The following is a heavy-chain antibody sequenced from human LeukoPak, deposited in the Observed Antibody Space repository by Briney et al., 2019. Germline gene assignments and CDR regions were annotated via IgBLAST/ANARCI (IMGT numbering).Heavy chain of an antibody. Sequence: GGSLRLSCSASGFTFSSYAMHWVRQAPGKGLEWVSSIRSGGTYINYADSVKGRFTISRDDAKNSLYLQMNRLRAEDPAVYYCARDGIFDFWGQGTLVTVSS. V-gene: IGHV3-21*01. CDR3: ARDGIFDF. J-gene: IGHJ4*02. CDR2: IRSGGTYI. CDR1: GFTFSSYA.